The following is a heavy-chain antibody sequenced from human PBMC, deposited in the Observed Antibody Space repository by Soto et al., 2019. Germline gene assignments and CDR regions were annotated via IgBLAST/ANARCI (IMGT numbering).Heavy chain of an antibody. CDR2: IYYSGST. D-gene: IGHD1-1*01. CDR1: GGSISSYY. J-gene: IGHJ6*02. V-gene: IGHV4-59*08. CDR3: AGEGTWSGYYYYAMDV. Sequence: PSETLSLTCTVSGGSISSYYWNWIRQPPGKGLEWIGYIYYSGSTNYSPSLKSRVTISVDTSKNQFSLKLSSVTAADTAVYYCAGEGTWSGYYYYAMDVWGQGTTVT.